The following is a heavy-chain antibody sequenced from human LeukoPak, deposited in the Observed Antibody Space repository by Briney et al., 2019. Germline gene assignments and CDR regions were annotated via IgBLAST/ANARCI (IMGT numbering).Heavy chain of an antibody. CDR3: ARDGGSYSFDY. CDR2: IYYSGST. V-gene: IGHV4-59*01. J-gene: IGHJ4*02. D-gene: IGHD1-26*01. Sequence: SETLSLTCTVSGGSISSYYWSWIRQPPGKGLEWIGYIYYSGSTNYNPSLKSRVTISVDTSKNQFSLKLGSVTAADTVVYYCARDGGSYSFDYWGQGTLVTVSS. CDR1: GGSISSYY.